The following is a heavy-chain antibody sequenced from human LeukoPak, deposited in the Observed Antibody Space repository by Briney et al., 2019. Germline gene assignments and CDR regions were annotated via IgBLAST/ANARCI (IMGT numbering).Heavy chain of an antibody. Sequence: ASVKVSCKASGCTFTSYDINWVRQATGQGLEWMGWMNPNSGNTGYAQKFQGRVTMTRDTSTRTVYMELSSLRSEDTAVYYCARDGTAGELFDYWGQGTLVTVSS. CDR2: MNPNSGNT. J-gene: IGHJ4*02. D-gene: IGHD3-10*01. CDR3: ARDGTAGELFDY. V-gene: IGHV1-8*01. CDR1: GCTFTSYD.